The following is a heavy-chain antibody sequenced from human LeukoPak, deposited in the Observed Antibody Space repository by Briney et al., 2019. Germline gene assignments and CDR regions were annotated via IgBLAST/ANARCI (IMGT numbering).Heavy chain of an antibody. Sequence: PSETLSLTCTVSGDSISSSSYYWGWIRQPPGKGLEWIGSIYYSGSTYYNPSLKSRITISVDTSKNQFSLKLSSVTAADTAVYYCARPVGATFVDYWGQGTLVTVSS. CDR1: GDSISSSSYY. CDR3: ARPVGATFVDY. V-gene: IGHV4-39*07. J-gene: IGHJ4*02. D-gene: IGHD1-26*01. CDR2: IYYSGST.